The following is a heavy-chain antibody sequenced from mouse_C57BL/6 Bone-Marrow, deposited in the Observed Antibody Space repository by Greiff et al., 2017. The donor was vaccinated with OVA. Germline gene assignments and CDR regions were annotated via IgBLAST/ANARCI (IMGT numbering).Heavy chain of an antibody. J-gene: IGHJ2*03. CDR1: GFNITDYY. Sequence: VQLQQSGAELVRPGASVKLSCTASGFNITDYYMHWVKERPEQGLEWIGWIDPENGDTEYASKFQGKATIAADTSSTTVYLHLSSLTSEATAVYYCTTYRYWGQGTSLTVTS. CDR2: IDPENGDT. V-gene: IGHV14-4*01. CDR3: TTYRY.